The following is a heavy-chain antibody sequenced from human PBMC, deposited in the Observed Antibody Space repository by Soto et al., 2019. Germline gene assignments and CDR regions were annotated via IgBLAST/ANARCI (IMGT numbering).Heavy chain of an antibody. J-gene: IGHJ6*01. D-gene: IGHD3-10*01. V-gene: IGHV1-18*01. CDR1: GYTFTSYA. Sequence: QVQLVQSGAEVKKPGASVKVSCEASGYTFTSYAISWVRQAPGQGPEWMGWISAYNGNTNYAQNLQDRVTMTTDKLTRPAYLELRSLRSDDTAVYYCARVGLGSGIYSPPPRYYGMDVWGQGTTVTVSS. CDR3: ARVGLGSGIYSPPPRYYGMDV. CDR2: ISAYNGNT.